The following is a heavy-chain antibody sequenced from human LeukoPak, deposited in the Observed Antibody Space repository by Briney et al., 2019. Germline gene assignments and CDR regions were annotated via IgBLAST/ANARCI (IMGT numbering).Heavy chain of an antibody. D-gene: IGHD6-19*01. CDR2: IYYSGST. Sequence: PSETLSLTCTVSGASVSSYYWSWVRQPPGKGLEWIGYIYYSGSTNYNPSLKSQVTISVDTSKNQFSLKLSSVTAADTAVYYCARHGRSGWFDYWGQGTLVTVSS. CDR3: ARHGRSGWFDY. CDR1: GASVSSYY. J-gene: IGHJ4*02. V-gene: IGHV4-59*08.